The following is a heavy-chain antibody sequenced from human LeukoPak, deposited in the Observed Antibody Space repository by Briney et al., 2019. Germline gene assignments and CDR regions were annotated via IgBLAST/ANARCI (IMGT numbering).Heavy chain of an antibody. CDR1: GFTFGDYA. Sequence: GGSLRLSCTASGFTFGDYAMSWFRQAPGKGLEGVGFIRSKAYGGTTEYAASVKGRFTISRDDSKSIAYLQMNSLKTEDTAVYYCTITVAGTYYFDYWGQGTLVTVSS. D-gene: IGHD6-19*01. J-gene: IGHJ4*02. CDR3: TITVAGTYYFDY. V-gene: IGHV3-49*03. CDR2: IRSKAYGGTT.